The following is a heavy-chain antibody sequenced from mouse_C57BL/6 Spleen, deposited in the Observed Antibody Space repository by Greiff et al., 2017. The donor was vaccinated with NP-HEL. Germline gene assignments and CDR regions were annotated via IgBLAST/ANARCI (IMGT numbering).Heavy chain of an antibody. Sequence: QVQLKESGPGLVQPSQSLSITCTVSGFSLTSYGVHWVRQSPGKGLEWLGVIWSGGSTDYNAAFISRLSISKDNSKSQVFFKMNSLQADDTAIYYCARNSPYYDYDGRGYWYFDVWGTGTTVTVSS. D-gene: IGHD2-4*01. J-gene: IGHJ1*03. CDR3: ARNSPYYDYDGRGYWYFDV. CDR1: GFSLTSYG. V-gene: IGHV2-2*01. CDR2: IWSGGST.